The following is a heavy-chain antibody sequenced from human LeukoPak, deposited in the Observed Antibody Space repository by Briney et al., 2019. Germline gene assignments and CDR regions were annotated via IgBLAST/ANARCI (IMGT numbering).Heavy chain of an antibody. D-gene: IGHD6-19*01. J-gene: IGHJ4*02. Sequence: ASVKVSCKASGYTFTDYYLHWVRQAPGQGLEWMGWINPNSGGTNYAQTFQGRVTMTRDASTTTLYMELSSLRSEDTAVYYCARGRPGSGWSFDYWGQGTLVTVSS. CDR1: GYTFTDYY. CDR2: INPNSGGT. CDR3: ARGRPGSGWSFDY. V-gene: IGHV1-2*02.